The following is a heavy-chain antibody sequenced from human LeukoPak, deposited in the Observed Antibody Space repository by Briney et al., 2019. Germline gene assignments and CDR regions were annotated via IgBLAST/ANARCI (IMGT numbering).Heavy chain of an antibody. Sequence: GGSLRLSCAASGLTFSDYYMSWIRQAPGKGLEWVSYISSSGSTIYYADSVKGRFTISRDNAKNSLYLQMNSLRAEDTAVYYCAKDLGALELPDAFDIWGQGTMVTVSS. J-gene: IGHJ3*02. D-gene: IGHD1-26*01. CDR3: AKDLGALELPDAFDI. CDR2: ISSSGSTI. V-gene: IGHV3-11*01. CDR1: GLTFSDYY.